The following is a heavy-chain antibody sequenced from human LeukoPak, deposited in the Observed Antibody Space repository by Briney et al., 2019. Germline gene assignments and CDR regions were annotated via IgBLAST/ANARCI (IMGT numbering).Heavy chain of an antibody. CDR1: GYTLTELS. D-gene: IGHD4-17*01. CDR3: ATWGNGDQNYYYYGMDV. J-gene: IGHJ6*02. CDR2: FDPEDGET. Sequence: ASVKVSCKVSGYTLTELSMHWVRQAPGKGLEWMGGFDPEDGETIYAQKFQGRVTMTEDTSTDTAYMELSSLRSEDTAVYYCATWGNGDQNYYYYGMDVWGQGTTVTVSS. V-gene: IGHV1-24*01.